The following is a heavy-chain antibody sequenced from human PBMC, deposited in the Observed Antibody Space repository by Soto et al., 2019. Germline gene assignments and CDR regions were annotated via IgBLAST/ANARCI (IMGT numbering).Heavy chain of an antibody. V-gene: IGHV4-31*03. CDR2: IYYSGST. J-gene: IGHJ6*03. CDR3: ARWVVVVPAAMHYYYYMDV. D-gene: IGHD2-2*01. Sequence: SETLSLTCTVSGGSISSGGYYWSWIRQHPGKGLEWIGYIYYSGSTYYNPSLKSRVTISVDTSKNQFSLKLSSVTAADTAVYYCARWVVVVPAAMHYYYYMDVWGKGTTVTVSS. CDR1: GGSISSGGYY.